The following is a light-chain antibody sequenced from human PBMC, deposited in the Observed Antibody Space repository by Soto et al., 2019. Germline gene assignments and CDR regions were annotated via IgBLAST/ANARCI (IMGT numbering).Light chain of an antibody. CDR1: QGISNY. J-gene: IGKJ5*01. Sequence: DIQMTQSPSSLSASIGDRVTITCRASQGISNYLAWYQQKPGKVPKLLIYAASTLQSGVPSRFSGSGSGTDFTLTISSLQPEDVATYYCQKYNSALITFGQGTRLEIK. CDR2: AAS. V-gene: IGKV1-27*01. CDR3: QKYNSALIT.